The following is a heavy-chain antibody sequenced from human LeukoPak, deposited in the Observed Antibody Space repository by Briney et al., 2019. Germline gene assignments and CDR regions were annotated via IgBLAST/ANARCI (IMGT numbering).Heavy chain of an antibody. J-gene: IGHJ4*02. CDR1: GFTFSSYE. CDR3: VRDLSGIAGYTYGRGIDY. V-gene: IGHV3-48*03. Sequence: GGSLRLSCAASGFTFSSYEMNWVRQAPGKGLEWVSYISSSGSTIYYADSVKGRFTISRDNAKTSLYLKMNSLRAEETAVYYCVRDLSGIAGYTYGRGIDYWGQGTLVTVSS. CDR2: ISSSGSTI. D-gene: IGHD5-18*01.